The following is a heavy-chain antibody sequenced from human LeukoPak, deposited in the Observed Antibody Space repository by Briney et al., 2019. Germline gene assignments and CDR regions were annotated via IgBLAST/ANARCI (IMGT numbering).Heavy chain of an antibody. D-gene: IGHD4-17*01. CDR3: ARLVYGGNRGAFDI. Sequence: SETLSLTCAVYNGSLSDYYWSWIRQSPGKGLEWIGEINQSGDSTYNPSLKSRVTISVDTSKNQLSLRLSSVTAADTAVYYCARLVYGGNRGAFDIWGQGTMVTVSS. V-gene: IGHV4-34*01. J-gene: IGHJ3*02. CDR1: NGSLSDYY. CDR2: INQSGDS.